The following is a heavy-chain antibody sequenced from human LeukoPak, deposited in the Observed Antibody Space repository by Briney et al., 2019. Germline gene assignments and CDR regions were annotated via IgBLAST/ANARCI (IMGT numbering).Heavy chain of an antibody. D-gene: IGHD3-3*01. CDR2: TSGSGGST. J-gene: IGHJ4*02. CDR3: AKGSAYADF. V-gene: IGHV3-23*01. CDR1: GFTFSSYV. Sequence: GGSLRLSCAASGFTFSSYVMSWVRQAPGKGLEWVSTTSGSGGSTYYADSVKGRFTISRDNPKNTLSLQMNSLRAEDTAVYYCAKGSAYADFWGQGTLVTVSS.